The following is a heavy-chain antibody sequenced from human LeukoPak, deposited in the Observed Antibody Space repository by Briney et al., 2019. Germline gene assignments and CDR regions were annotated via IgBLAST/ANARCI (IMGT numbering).Heavy chain of an antibody. V-gene: IGHV4-59*01. CDR2: IYYSGST. J-gene: IGHJ3*02. Sequence: SETLSLTCTVSGGSISSYYWSWIRQPPGKGLEWIGYIYYSGSTNYNPSLKSRVTISVDTSKNQFSLKLSSVTAAGTAVYYCARVGASVWHAFDIWGQGQWSPSLQ. CDR3: ARVGASVWHAFDI. CDR1: GGSISSYY. D-gene: IGHD3-16*01.